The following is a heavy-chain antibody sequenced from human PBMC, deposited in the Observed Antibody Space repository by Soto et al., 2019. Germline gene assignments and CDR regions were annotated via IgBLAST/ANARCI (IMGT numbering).Heavy chain of an antibody. J-gene: IGHJ4*02. CDR2: ISGSGGST. CDR1: GFTFSSYA. V-gene: IGHV3-23*01. D-gene: IGHD3-22*01. CDR3: AKDHYYDSSGYRLFDY. Sequence: GGSXRLSCAASGFTFSSYAMSWVRQAPGKGLEWVSAISGSGGSTYYADSVKGRFTISRDNSKNTLYLQMNSLRAEDTAVYYCAKDHYYDSSGYRLFDYWGQGTLVTVSS.